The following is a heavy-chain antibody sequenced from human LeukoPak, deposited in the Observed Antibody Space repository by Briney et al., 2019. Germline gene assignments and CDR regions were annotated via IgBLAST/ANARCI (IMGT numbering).Heavy chain of an antibody. V-gene: IGHV3-30*04. D-gene: IGHD4-23*01. CDR3: ARDKGYGGKPGYYMDA. CDR2: ISYDGSNK. J-gene: IGHJ6*03. CDR1: GFTFSSYA. Sequence: GGSLRLSCASSGFTFSSYAMHSVRQAPGKGLEWVAVISYDGSNKNYADSVKGRFTIFRDNYKNSLYLQMNSMRAEDTAVYYCARDKGYGGKPGYYMDAWGKGTTVTVSS.